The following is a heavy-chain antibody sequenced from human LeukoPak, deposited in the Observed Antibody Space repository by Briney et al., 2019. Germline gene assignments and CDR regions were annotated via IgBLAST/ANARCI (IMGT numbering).Heavy chain of an antibody. V-gene: IGHV4-38-2*01. CDR1: GYSISSGYY. D-gene: IGHD6-13*01. J-gene: IGHJ4*02. CDR3: ARVVAAAGNYFDY. Sequence: PSETPSLTCAVSGYSISSGYYWGWIRQPPGKGLEWIGSIYHSGSTYYNPSLKSRVTISVDTSKNQFSLRLSSVTAADTAVYYCARVVAAAGNYFDYWGQGTLVTVSS. CDR2: IYHSGST.